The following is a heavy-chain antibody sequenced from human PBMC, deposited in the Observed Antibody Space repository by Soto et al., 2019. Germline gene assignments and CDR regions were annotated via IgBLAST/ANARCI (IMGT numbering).Heavy chain of an antibody. V-gene: IGHV4-59*08. CDR2: IYYSGST. Sequence: QVQLQESGPGLVKPSETLSLTCIVSGGSISNYYWSWIRQPPGKGLEWIGYIYYSGSTNYNPSLTSRVTISVDTSKNQSSLNLSSVTAADTAVYYCARHRYSYGVYYFDYWGQGTLVTVSS. CDR1: GGSISNYY. J-gene: IGHJ4*02. CDR3: ARHRYSYGVYYFDY. D-gene: IGHD5-18*01.